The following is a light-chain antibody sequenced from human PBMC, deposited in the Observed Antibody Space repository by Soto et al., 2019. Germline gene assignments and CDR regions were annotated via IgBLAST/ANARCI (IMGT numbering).Light chain of an antibody. CDR2: AAF. Sequence: DIQMTQSPSSLSASVGDRVTMTCRASQGINNWLAWYQQKPGKAPKALIYAAFNLQSGVPSRFSGSASGTDFTLTISSLQPEDFATYYCQQYNAYPNTFGGGTRVEI. V-gene: IGKV1D-16*01. CDR1: QGINNW. CDR3: QQYNAYPNT. J-gene: IGKJ4*01.